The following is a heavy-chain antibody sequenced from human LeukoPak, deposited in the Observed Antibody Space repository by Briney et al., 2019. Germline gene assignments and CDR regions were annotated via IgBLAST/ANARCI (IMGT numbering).Heavy chain of an antibody. V-gene: IGHV4-4*09. J-gene: IGHJ6*03. CDR1: GGSISSYY. D-gene: IGHD3-3*01. Sequence: SETLSLTCTVSGGSISSYYWSWLRQPPGKGLEWLGYIYTSGSTTYNPSRDGRVTISINTSKNQFSLKLSSVTTARTAVYYRARGTDFWSGYLASTYYMDGWGKGTTVTVSS. CDR2: IYTSGST. CDR3: ARGTDFWSGYLASTYYMDG.